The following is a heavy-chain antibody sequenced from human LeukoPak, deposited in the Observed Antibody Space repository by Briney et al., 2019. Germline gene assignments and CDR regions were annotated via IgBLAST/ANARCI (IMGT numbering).Heavy chain of an antibody. D-gene: IGHD1-26*01. J-gene: IGHJ3*01. V-gene: IGHV4-59*01. Sequence: SETLSLTCTVSGGSISSYYWSWIRQPPGKGLEWIGYIYYSGSTSYNPSLKSRVTISVDTSKNQFSLKLSSVTAAATAVYYCARARNSGSYYRDAFDVWGQGTMVTVSS. CDR1: GGSISSYY. CDR2: IYYSGST. CDR3: ARARNSGSYYRDAFDV.